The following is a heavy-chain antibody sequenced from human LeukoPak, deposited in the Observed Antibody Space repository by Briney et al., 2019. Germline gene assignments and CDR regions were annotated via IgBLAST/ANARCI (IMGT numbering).Heavy chain of an antibody. Sequence: ASVKVSCKASGYTFTSYDINWVRQATGQGLEWMGWMNPNSGNTGYAQKFQGRVTMTRDTSISTAYMELSRLRSDDTAVYYCARVGEYSSGWPLDYWGQGTLVTVSS. J-gene: IGHJ4*02. V-gene: IGHV1-8*01. CDR3: ARVGEYSSGWPLDY. D-gene: IGHD6-19*01. CDR2: MNPNSGNT. CDR1: GYTFTSYD.